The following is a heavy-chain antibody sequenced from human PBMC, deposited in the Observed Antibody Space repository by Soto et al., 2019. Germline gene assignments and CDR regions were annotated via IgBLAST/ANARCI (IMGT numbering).Heavy chain of an antibody. CDR3: ARTLYNWNPTGNYYYYYYMDV. J-gene: IGHJ6*03. CDR2: MNPNSGNT. D-gene: IGHD1-20*01. CDR1: GYTFTSYD. V-gene: IGHV1-8*01. Sequence: ASVKVSCKASGYTFTSYDINWVRQATGQGLEWMGWMNPNSGNTGYAQKFQGRVTMTRNTSISTAYMELSSLRSEDTAVYYCARTLYNWNPTGNYYYYYYMDVWGKGTTVTVSS.